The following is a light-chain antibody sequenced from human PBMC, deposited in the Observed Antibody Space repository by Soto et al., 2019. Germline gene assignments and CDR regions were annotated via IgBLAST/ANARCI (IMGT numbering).Light chain of an antibody. J-gene: IGKJ1*01. V-gene: IGKV1-5*03. Sequence: DIQMTQSPSTLSASVGDRVTITCRASQSISSWLAWYQQKPGKAPRLLIYKASSIEIGVPSRFSGSGSRTEFTLTLSRLQPDDFAIYYCRQYNSSPWTFGRGTKLEIK. CDR3: RQYNSSPWT. CDR2: KAS. CDR1: QSISSW.